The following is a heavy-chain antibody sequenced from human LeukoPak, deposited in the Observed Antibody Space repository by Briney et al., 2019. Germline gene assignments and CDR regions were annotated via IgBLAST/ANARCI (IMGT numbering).Heavy chain of an antibody. J-gene: IGHJ6*02. CDR3: VRAMDPLDTFNYQYAMDV. CDR1: GYTFNNYD. CDR2: MNPNSGNT. D-gene: IGHD5-24*01. V-gene: IGHV1-8*01. Sequence: ASVKVPCKASGYTFNNYDINWVRQAPGQGLEWMGWMNPNSGNTGYAQKFQGRVTLTRETFISTAYMELSSLRSEDTAVYYCVRAMDPLDTFNYQYAMDVWGQGTMVTVSS.